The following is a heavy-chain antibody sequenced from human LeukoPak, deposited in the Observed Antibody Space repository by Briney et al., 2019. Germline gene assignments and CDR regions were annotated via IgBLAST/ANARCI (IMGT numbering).Heavy chain of an antibody. CDR3: GRDHSYASRGGSFDY. CDR1: GYSFTNYG. Sequence: ASVKVSCKASGYSFTNYGISWVRQAPGQGLEWMGWISAHNGDTNYAQKLQGRVTMTTDTSTSTAYMELRTLRSDDTAVYYCGRDHSYASRGGSFDYWGQGTLVTVSS. V-gene: IGHV1-18*01. CDR2: ISAHNGDT. D-gene: IGHD3-16*01. J-gene: IGHJ4*02.